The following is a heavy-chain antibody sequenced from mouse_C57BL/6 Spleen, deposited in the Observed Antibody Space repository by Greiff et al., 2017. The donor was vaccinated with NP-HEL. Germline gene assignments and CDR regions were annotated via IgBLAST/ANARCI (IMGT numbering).Heavy chain of an antibody. D-gene: IGHD1-1*01. CDR1: GYTFTDYY. V-gene: IGHV1-19*01. CDR2: INPYNGGT. CDR3: ATNYYYGSSYDAMDY. Sequence: EVQLQQSGPVLVKPGASVKMSCKASGYTFTDYYMNWVKQSHGKSLEWIGVINPYNGGTSYNQKFKGKATLTVDKSSSTAYMELNSLTSEDSAVYYCATNYYYGSSYDAMDYWGQGTSVTVSS. J-gene: IGHJ4*01.